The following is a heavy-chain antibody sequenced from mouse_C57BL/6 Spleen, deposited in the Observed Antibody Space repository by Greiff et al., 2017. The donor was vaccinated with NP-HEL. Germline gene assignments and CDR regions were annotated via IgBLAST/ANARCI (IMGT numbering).Heavy chain of an antibody. CDR1: GFTFSDYG. J-gene: IGHJ4*01. CDR3: ARTGRHYAMDY. CDR2: ISSGSSTI. V-gene: IGHV5-17*01. Sequence: EVQGVESGGGLVKPGGSLKLSCAASGFTFSDYGMHWVRQAPEKGLEWVAYISSGSSTIYYADTVKGRFTVSRDNAKNTLFLQMTSLRSEDTAMYYCARTGRHYAMDYWGQGTSVTVSS.